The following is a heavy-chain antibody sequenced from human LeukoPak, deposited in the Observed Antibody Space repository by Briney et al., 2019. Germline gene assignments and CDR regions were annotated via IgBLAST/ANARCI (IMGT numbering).Heavy chain of an antibody. CDR2: IYYSGST. Sequence: SETLSLTCTVSGGSISSSSYYWGWIRQPPGKGLEWIGSIYYSGSTYYNPSLKSRVTISVDTSKNQFSLKLSSVTAADTAVYYCARQWDPTSYFGMDVWGQGTTVTVSS. CDR1: GGSISSSSYY. J-gene: IGHJ6*02. CDR3: ARQWDPTSYFGMDV. D-gene: IGHD1-26*01. V-gene: IGHV4-39*01.